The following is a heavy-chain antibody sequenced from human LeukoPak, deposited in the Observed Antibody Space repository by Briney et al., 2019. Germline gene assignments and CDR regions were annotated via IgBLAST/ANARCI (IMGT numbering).Heavy chain of an antibody. CDR1: AYTFTSYY. CDR2: INPNSGGT. D-gene: IGHD3-3*01. Sequence: ASVKVSCKASAYTFTSYYIHWVRQAPGQGLEWMGRINPNSGGTNYAQKFQGRVTMTRDTSISTAYMELSRLGSDDTAVYYCARTRSTIFGVVSRNYFDYWGQGTLVTVSS. V-gene: IGHV1-2*06. CDR3: ARTRSTIFGVVSRNYFDY. J-gene: IGHJ4*02.